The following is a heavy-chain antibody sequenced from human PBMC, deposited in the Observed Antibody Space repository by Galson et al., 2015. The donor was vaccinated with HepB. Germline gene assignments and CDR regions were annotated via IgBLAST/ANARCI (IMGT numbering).Heavy chain of an antibody. V-gene: IGHV4-39*01. CDR2: IYYSGST. J-gene: IGHJ4*02. Sequence: TLSSSDMSWVRQAPGKGLEWIGSIYYSGSTYYNPSLKSRVTISVDTSKNQLSLKLSSVTAADTAVYYCARMRIAAAGTMGQIGDYWGQGTLVTVSS. CDR3: ARMRIAAAGTMGQIGDY. D-gene: IGHD6-13*01. CDR1: TLSSSD.